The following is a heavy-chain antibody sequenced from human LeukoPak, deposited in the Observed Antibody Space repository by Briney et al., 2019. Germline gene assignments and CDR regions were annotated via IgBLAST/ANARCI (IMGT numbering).Heavy chain of an antibody. CDR1: GFTFSSYW. V-gene: IGHV3-7*01. J-gene: IGHJ4*02. D-gene: IGHD3-22*01. CDR3: ARDSLTYYYDSSGPTDY. Sequence: GGSLRLSCAASGFTFSSYWMSWVRQAPGKGLEWVANIKQDGSEKYYVDSVKGRFTISRDNAKNSLYLQMNSLRAEDTAVYYYARDSLTYYYDSSGPTDYWGQGTLVTVSS. CDR2: IKQDGSEK.